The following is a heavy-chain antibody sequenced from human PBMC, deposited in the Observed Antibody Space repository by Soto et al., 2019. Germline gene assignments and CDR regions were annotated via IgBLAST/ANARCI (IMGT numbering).Heavy chain of an antibody. CDR2: IYHSGST. Sequence: QLQLQESGSGLVKPSQTLSLTCAVSGGSISSGGYSWSWIRQPPGKGLEWIGYIYHSGSTYYNPSLKSRVTMSVDRSKNQFSLKLSSVTAADTAVYYWAREVVVPAIGWFDPWGQGTLVTVSS. CDR3: AREVVVPAIGWFDP. CDR1: GGSISSGGYS. J-gene: IGHJ5*02. V-gene: IGHV4-30-2*01. D-gene: IGHD2-21*02.